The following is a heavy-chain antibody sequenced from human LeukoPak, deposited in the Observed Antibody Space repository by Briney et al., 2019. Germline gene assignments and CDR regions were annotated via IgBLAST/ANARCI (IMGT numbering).Heavy chain of an antibody. D-gene: IGHD6-19*01. J-gene: IGHJ5*02. CDR3: ARAVAVAANTNNWFDP. V-gene: IGHV1-69*06. CDR1: GGTFSSYA. CDR2: IIPIFGTA. Sequence: SVKVSCKASGGTFSSYAISWVRQAPGQGLEWMGGIIPIFGTANYAQKFQGRVTITADKSTSTAYMELSSLRSEDTAVYYCARAVAVAANTNNWFDPWGQGTLVTVST.